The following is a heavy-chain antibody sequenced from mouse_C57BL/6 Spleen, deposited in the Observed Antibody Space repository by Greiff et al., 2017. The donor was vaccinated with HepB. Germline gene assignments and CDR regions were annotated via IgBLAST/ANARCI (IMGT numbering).Heavy chain of an antibody. CDR1: GYTFTSYT. D-gene: IGHD3-3*01. CDR3: AREGPGYYFDY. Sequence: QVQLKESGAELARPGASVKMSCKASGYTFTSYTMHWVKQRPGQGLEWIGYINPSSGYTKYNQKFKDKATLTADKSSSTAYMQLSSLTSEDSAGYYCAREGPGYYFDYWGQGTTLTVSS. CDR2: INPSSGYT. V-gene: IGHV1-4*01. J-gene: IGHJ2*01.